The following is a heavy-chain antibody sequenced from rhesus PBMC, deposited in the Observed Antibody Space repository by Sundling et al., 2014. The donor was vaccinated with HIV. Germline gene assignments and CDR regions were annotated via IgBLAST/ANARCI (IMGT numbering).Heavy chain of an antibody. J-gene: IGHJ4*01. D-gene: IGHD3-34*01. CDR2: ISGSSGST. CDR1: GASIRNYW. V-gene: IGHV4-80*01. Sequence: QVQLQESGPGLVKPSETLSLTCTVSGASIRNYWWSWIRQPPGKGLEWIGYISGSSGSTYYNPSLKNRVTISKDTSKNQFSLKLSSVTAADTAVYYCARALYWGDYYDAIDSWGQGVLVTVSS. CDR3: ARALYWGDYYDAIDS.